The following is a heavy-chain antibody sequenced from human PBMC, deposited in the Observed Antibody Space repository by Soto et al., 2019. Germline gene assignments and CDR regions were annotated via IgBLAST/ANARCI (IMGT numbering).Heavy chain of an antibody. V-gene: IGHV4-30-2*01. CDR2: IYHSGST. CDR1: GGSISSGGYS. J-gene: IGHJ5*02. Sequence: QLQLQESGSGLVKPSQTLSLTCAVSGGSISSGGYSWSWIRQPPGKVLEWIGYIYHSGSTYYNPSLKSRVTISVDRSTNQFSLKMSSVTAADTAVYYCARVPGDFWSGYDSWFDPCGKGTLVTVSS. CDR3: ARVPGDFWSGYDSWFDP. D-gene: IGHD3-3*01.